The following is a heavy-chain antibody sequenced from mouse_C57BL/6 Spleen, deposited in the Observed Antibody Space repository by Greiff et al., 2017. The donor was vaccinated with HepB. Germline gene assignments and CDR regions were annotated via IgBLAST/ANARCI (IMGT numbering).Heavy chain of an antibody. D-gene: IGHD1-1*01. Sequence: VQLQQSGPELVKPGASVKIPCKASGYTFTDYNMDWVKQSHGKSLEWIGDINPNNGGTIYNQKFKGKATLTVDKSSSTAYMELRSLTSEDTAVYYCARKEGYYGSSYRAWFAYWGQGTLVTVSA. J-gene: IGHJ3*01. CDR1: GYTFTDYN. CDR3: ARKEGYYGSSYRAWFAY. CDR2: INPNNGGT. V-gene: IGHV1-18*01.